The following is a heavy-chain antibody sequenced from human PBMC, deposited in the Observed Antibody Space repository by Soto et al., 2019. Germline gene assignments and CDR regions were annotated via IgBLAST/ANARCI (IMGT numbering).Heavy chain of an antibody. CDR2: INSDGSST. D-gene: IGHD3-3*01. CDR1: GFTFSSYW. CDR3: AKVVGGFLEWFSDYYYYGMDV. V-gene: IGHV3-74*01. Sequence: GGSLRLSCAASGFTFSSYWMHWVRQAPGKGLVWVSRINSDGSSTSYADSVKGRFTISRDNAKNTLYLQMNSLRAEDTAVYYCAKVVGGFLEWFSDYYYYGMDVWGQGTTVTVSS. J-gene: IGHJ6*02.